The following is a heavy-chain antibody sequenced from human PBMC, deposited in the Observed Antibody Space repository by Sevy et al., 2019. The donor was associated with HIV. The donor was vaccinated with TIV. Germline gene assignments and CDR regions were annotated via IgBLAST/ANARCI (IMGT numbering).Heavy chain of an antibody. D-gene: IGHD2-15*01. V-gene: IGHV3-15*01. Sequence: GGSLRLSCAASGFTFSNAWMSWVRQAPGKGLEWVGRIKSKTDGGTTDYAAPVKGRFTISRDDSKNTLYLQMNSLKTEDTAMYYCTTGSRRVVVVAATFYYWGQGTLVTVSS. J-gene: IGHJ4*02. CDR3: TTGSRRVVVVAATFYY. CDR2: IKSKTDGGTT. CDR1: GFTFSNAW.